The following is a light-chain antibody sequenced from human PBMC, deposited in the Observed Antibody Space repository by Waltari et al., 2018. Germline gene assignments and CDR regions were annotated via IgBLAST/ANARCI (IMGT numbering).Light chain of an antibody. J-gene: IGKJ2*01. CDR1: RNLLYSPNNKDF. V-gene: IGKV4-1*01. CDR3: QQYYDTPYT. CDR2: WAS. Sequence: DIVMTQSPDSLVVSLGERDTIHCKSRRNLLYSPNNKDFLAWYQQKPGQPPKLLIYWASTRESGVPDRFTGSGSGTDFSLTISSLQAEDVAVYYCQQYYDTPYTFGQGTKLEIK.